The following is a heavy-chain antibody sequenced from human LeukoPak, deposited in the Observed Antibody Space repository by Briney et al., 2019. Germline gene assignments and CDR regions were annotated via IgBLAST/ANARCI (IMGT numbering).Heavy chain of an antibody. D-gene: IGHD2-15*01. CDR3: ARGGVATIYFEY. CDR1: GGSISSSNW. J-gene: IGHJ4*02. V-gene: IGHV4-4*02. CDR2: IFHSGST. Sequence: PSETLSLTCAVSGGSISSSNWWSWVRQPPGKGLEWIGEIFHSGSTNYNPSLKSRVTISVDKSQNQFSLKLTSVTAADTAVYYCARGGVATIYFEYWGQGTLITVSS.